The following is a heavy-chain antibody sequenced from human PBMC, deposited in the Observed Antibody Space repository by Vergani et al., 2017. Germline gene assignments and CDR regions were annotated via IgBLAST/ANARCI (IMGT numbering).Heavy chain of an antibody. CDR2: ISSSSSYI. V-gene: IGHV3-21*01. Sequence: EVQLVESGGGLVKPGGSLRLSCAASGFTFSSYSMNWVRQAPGKGLEWVSSISSSSSYIYYADSVKGRFTISRDNAKNSLYLQMNSLRAEDTAVYYCARDPASYNRFDPWGQGTLVTVSS. D-gene: IGHD2-2*01. CDR1: GFTFSSYS. CDR3: ARDPASYNRFDP. J-gene: IGHJ5*02.